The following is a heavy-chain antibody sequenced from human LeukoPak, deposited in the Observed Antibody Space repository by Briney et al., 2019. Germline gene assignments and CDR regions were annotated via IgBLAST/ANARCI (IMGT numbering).Heavy chain of an antibody. D-gene: IGHD3-10*01. V-gene: IGHV4-34*01. J-gene: IGHJ6*02. CDR1: GGSFSGYY. CDR2: INHSGST. CDR3: ARGNYGSGPPLYYYYYGMDV. Sequence: SETLSLTCAVYGGSFSGYYWSWIRQPPGKGLEWIGEINHSGSTNYNPSLKSRVTISVDTSKNQFSLKLSSVTAADTAVYYCARGNYGSGPPLYYYYYGMDVWGQGTTVTASS.